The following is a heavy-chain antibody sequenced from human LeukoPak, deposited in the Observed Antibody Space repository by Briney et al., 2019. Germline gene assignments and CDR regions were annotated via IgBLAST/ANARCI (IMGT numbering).Heavy chain of an antibody. CDR3: ARAEKAVTGTLDS. J-gene: IGHJ4*02. CDR1: GDSISNYY. V-gene: IGHV4-59*01. CDR2: MYNRGST. D-gene: IGHD6-19*01. Sequence: PSETLSLTCTVSGDSISNYYWGWIRQSPGKELEWIGYMYNRGSTIYNPSLKSRVTISTDTSKNQFSLRLTSVTAADTAVYYCARAEKAVTGTLDSWDQGTLITVSS.